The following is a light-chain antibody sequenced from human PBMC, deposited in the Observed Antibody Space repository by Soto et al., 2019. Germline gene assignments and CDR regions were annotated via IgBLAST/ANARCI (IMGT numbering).Light chain of an antibody. CDR1: QSVYNNY. V-gene: IGKV3-20*01. CDR3: HRDGTSFS. CDR2: DAS. J-gene: IGKJ4*01. Sequence: EIVLTQAPGTLSLSPGDRATLSCRASQSVYNNYLAWYQQKPGQAPRLLIYDASARFTGIPDRFSGSGSGTEFTLTISRLEREDYTVYYCHRDGTSFSFGGGKKVEIK.